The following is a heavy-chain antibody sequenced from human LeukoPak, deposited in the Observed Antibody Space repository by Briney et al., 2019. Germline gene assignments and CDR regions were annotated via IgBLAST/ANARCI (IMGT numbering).Heavy chain of an antibody. CDR1: GFTFSSYE. CDR2: ISSSGSTI. Sequence: GGSLRLSCAASGFTFSSYEMNWVRQAPGKGLEWVSYISSSGSTIYYADSVKGRFSISRDNAKNSLYLQMNSLRAEDTAVYYCATDGGPAYSSSWYLYWGQGSLVTVSS. CDR3: ATDGGPAYSSSWYLY. D-gene: IGHD6-13*01. J-gene: IGHJ4*02. V-gene: IGHV3-48*03.